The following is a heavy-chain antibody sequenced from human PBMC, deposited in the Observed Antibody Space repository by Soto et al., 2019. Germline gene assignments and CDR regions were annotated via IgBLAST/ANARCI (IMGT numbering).Heavy chain of an antibody. D-gene: IGHD2-21*02. V-gene: IGHV3-30*18. J-gene: IGHJ4*02. CDR1: GFTFSSFG. Sequence: GGSLRLSCAASGFTFSSFGMHWVRQAPGEGLEWVALTSNDEINTYYADSVKGRFTISRDNSKNTLYLQMNSLRAEDTAVYYCAKRVATALFDYWGQGTLVTVSS. CDR2: TSNDEINT. CDR3: AKRVATALFDY.